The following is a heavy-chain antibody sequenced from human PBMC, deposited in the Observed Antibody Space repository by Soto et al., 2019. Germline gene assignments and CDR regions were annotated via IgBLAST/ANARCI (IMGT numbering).Heavy chain of an antibody. CDR2: FGSAGDI. V-gene: IGHV3-13*01. CDR3: ARGGPNWEYYFYGMDV. J-gene: IGHJ6*02. CDR1: GFTFNNYD. Sequence: HPGGSLRLSCAASGFTFNNYDMLWVRQAPGKGLEWVSTFGSAGDIYYSDSVKGRFTISRDNARNSLYLQMNSLRAADTAVYYCARGGPNWEYYFYGMDVWGQGTTVIVSS. D-gene: IGHD3-16*01.